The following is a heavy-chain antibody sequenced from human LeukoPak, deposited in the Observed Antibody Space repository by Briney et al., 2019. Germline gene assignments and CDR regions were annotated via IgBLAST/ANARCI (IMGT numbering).Heavy chain of an antibody. J-gene: IGHJ4*02. CDR2: SGSSGST. V-gene: IGHV3-23*01. Sequence: PGGSLRLSCAASGFTFSSYAMSWVRQAPGKGLEWVSGSGSSGSTHYADSVKGRFTISRDNSKNTLYLQMNSLRAEDPAVYYCAKDFWSGYYPNYWGQGSLVTVSS. D-gene: IGHD3-3*01. CDR3: AKDFWSGYYPNY. CDR1: GFTFSSYA.